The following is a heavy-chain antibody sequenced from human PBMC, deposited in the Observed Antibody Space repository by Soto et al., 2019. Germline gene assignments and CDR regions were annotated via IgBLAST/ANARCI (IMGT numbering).Heavy chain of an antibody. D-gene: IGHD1-7*01. CDR2: IIPIFGTA. CDR3: ARVNWNYDGLGPPRDY. J-gene: IGHJ4*02. Sequence: QVQLVQSGAEVKKPGSSVKVSCKASGGTFSSYAISWVRQAPGQGLEWMGGIIPIFGTANYAQKFQGRVTITADESTSTAYMELSSWRSEDTAVYYCARVNWNYDGLGPPRDYWGQGTLVTVSS. V-gene: IGHV1-69*01. CDR1: GGTFSSYA.